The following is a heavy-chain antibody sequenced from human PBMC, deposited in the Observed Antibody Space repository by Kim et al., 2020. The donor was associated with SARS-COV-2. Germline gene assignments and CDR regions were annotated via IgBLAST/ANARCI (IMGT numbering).Heavy chain of an antibody. D-gene: IGHD1-26*01. CDR1: GFTFSTYA. V-gene: IGHV3-30-3*02. J-gene: IGHJ3*02. CDR3: AKSRGGNYLDAFDI. Sequence: GGSLRLSCAASGFTFSTYAIHWVRQAPGKGLEWVAVISYDGSNKYYADSVKGRFTISRDNSKNTLFLQMNSLRAEDTAVYYCAKSRGGNYLDAFDIWGPGTIVTVSS. CDR2: ISYDGSNK.